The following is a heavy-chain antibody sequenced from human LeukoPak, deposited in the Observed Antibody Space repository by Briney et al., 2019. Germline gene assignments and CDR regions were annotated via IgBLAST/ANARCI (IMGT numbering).Heavy chain of an antibody. CDR3: ARHRYSSGWSDYDY. CDR1: GGSISSYY. D-gene: IGHD6-19*01. Sequence: SETLSLTCTVSGGSISSYYWTWIPQPPEKGLEWIGYIYYSGSTRYNPSLESRVTISVDTSKNQFSLKLSSVTAADTAVYYCARHRYSSGWSDYDYWGQGILVTVSS. V-gene: IGHV4-59*08. J-gene: IGHJ4*02. CDR2: IYYSGST.